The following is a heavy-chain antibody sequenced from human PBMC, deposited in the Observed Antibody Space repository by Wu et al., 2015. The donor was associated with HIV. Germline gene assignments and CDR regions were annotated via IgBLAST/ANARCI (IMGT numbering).Heavy chain of an antibody. D-gene: IGHD4-23*01. V-gene: IGHV1-2*02. CDR1: GYTFTGYY. Sequence: QVQLVQSGAEVKKPGASVKVSCKASGYTFTGYYMHWVRQAPGQGLEWMGWINPNSGGTNYAQKFQGRVTMTRDTSISTAYMELSRLRSDDTAVYYCARVGVNGGKSMYDFDYWGQGTLVTVSS. J-gene: IGHJ4*02. CDR2: INPNSGGT. CDR3: ARVGVNGGKSMYDFDY.